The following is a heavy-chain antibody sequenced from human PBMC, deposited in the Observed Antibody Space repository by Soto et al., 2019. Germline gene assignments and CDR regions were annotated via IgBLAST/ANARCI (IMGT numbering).Heavy chain of an antibody. CDR1: GGSISGHY. Sequence: SETLSLTCSVSGGSISGHYWSWIRQSPGKGLEWIGYIYYTGSTNYTPSLMRRVTISVDTSKNQFSLKLSSVTAADTAVYYCARLAVIGKVAFHIWGQGTMVTV. J-gene: IGHJ3*02. CDR2: IYYTGST. CDR3: ARLAVIGKVAFHI. D-gene: IGHD3-16*02. V-gene: IGHV4-59*08.